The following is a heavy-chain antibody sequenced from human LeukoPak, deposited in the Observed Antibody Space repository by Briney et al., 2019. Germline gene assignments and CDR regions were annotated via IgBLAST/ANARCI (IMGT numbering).Heavy chain of an antibody. CDR2: INPNSGGT. CDR3: ARDAGIYYDNSGTYYGPGDY. D-gene: IGHD3-22*01. J-gene: IGHJ4*02. Sequence: SVTVSFKASGYSFTDYYLHWVRQAPGQGLAWMGWINPNSGGTTYGQKFQGRVTMTRDTSISTVYMEVSGLRYDDTAVYYCARDAGIYYDNSGTYYGPGDYWGQGTLITVSS. V-gene: IGHV1-2*02. CDR1: GYSFTDYY.